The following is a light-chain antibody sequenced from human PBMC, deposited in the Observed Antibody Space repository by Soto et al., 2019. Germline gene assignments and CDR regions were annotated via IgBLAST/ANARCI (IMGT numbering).Light chain of an antibody. CDR1: SSDVGSYDR. J-gene: IGLJ2*01. Sequence: QSVLTQPPSVSGSPGQSVTISCTGTSSDVGSYDRVSWYQQPPGTAPKLLIYGVSHRPSGVPDRFSGSKSGTTASLTISGLQAEDEADYSCSLYTSSSISVVFGGGPTLTVL. V-gene: IGLV2-18*01. CDR3: SLYTSSSISVV. CDR2: GVS.